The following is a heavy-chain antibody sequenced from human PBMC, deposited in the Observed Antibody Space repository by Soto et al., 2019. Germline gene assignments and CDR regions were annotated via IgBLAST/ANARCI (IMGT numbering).Heavy chain of an antibody. V-gene: IGHV1-24*01. CDR1: GYTLTELS. CDR3: ATAVGGSSTSCCTGYYYYGMDV. J-gene: IGHJ6*02. CDR2: FDPEDGET. D-gene: IGHD2-2*01. Sequence: AASVKVSCKVSGYTLTELSMHWVRQAPGKGLEWMGGFDPEDGETIYAQKFQGRVTMTEDTSTDTAYMELSSLRSEDTAVYYCATAVGGSSTSCCTGYYYYGMDVWGQGTTVTVSS.